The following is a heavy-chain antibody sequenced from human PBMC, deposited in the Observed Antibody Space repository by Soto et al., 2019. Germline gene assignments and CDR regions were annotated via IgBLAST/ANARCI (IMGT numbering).Heavy chain of an antibody. J-gene: IGHJ4*02. CDR2: INAGNGNT. D-gene: IGHD6-25*01. CDR1: A. Sequence: ARYWPYQYPGQRLEWMGWINAGNGNTKYSQKFQGRVTITRDTSASTAYMELSSLRSEDQAVYYWARDLGAGPEFWAQGTSVT. V-gene: IGHV1-3*01. CDR3: ARDLGAGPEF.